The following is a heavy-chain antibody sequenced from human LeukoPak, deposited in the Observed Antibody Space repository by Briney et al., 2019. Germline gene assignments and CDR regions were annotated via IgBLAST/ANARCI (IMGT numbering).Heavy chain of an antibody. Sequence: ASVKVSCKASGGTFSSYAISWVRQAPGQGLEWMGRIIPIFGIANYAQKFQGRVTITADKSTSTAYMELSSLRSEDTAVYYCARDRGGPRDGYNYEDWFDPWGQGTLVTVSS. D-gene: IGHD5-24*01. CDR2: IIPIFGIA. CDR3: ARDRGGPRDGYNYEDWFDP. V-gene: IGHV1-69*04. CDR1: GGTFSSYA. J-gene: IGHJ5*02.